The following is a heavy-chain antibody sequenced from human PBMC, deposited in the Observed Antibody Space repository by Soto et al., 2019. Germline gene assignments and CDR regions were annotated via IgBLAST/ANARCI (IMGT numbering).Heavy chain of an antibody. J-gene: IGHJ6*02. V-gene: IGHV3-33*01. CDR1: GFTFSNSG. CDR2: IWYDGNNK. Sequence: QVQLVESGGGVVQPGRSLRLSCAASGFTFSNSGMHWVRQAPGKGLEWVAVIWYDGNNKWYADSVKGRFTISRDNSKNTLYLQMNSLRAEDTAVYYCARDLAHGDSGYYGMDVWGQGTTVTVSS. CDR3: ARDLAHGDSGYYGMDV.